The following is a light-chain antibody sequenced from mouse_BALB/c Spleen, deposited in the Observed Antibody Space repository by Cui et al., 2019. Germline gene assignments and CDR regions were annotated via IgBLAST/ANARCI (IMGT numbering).Light chain of an antibody. CDR1: ESVSY. J-gene: IGKJ1*01. CDR2: DTS. Sequence: VHTQSPAIISASPGEKVTKTCRASESVSYMYWYQQKPGYSPKRLIYDTSNLASGVPVRFSGSGSGTYYSLTISRMEAEDAATYYCQQWSSYPRTFGGGTKLEIK. V-gene: IGKV4-55*01. CDR3: QQWSSYPRT.